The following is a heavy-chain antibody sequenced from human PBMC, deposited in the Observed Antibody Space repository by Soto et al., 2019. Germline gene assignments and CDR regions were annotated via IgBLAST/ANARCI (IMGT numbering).Heavy chain of an antibody. Sequence: SLRLSCAASGFTFSSYVMSWVRQAPGKGLEWVSAISGSGGSTYYADSVKGRFTISRDNSKNTLYLQMNSLRAEDTAVYYCAKIPPGYSYGYFYFDYWGQGTLVTVS. CDR1: GFTFSSYV. D-gene: IGHD5-18*01. CDR2: ISGSGGST. V-gene: IGHV3-23*01. J-gene: IGHJ4*02. CDR3: AKIPPGYSYGYFYFDY.